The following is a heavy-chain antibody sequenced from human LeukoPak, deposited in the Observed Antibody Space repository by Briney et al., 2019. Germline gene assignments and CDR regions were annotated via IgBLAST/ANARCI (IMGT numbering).Heavy chain of an antibody. V-gene: IGHV1-2*02. CDR1: GYTFTGYY. D-gene: IGHD6-6*01. J-gene: IGHJ5*02. Sequence: ASVKVSCKASGYTFTGYYMHWARQAPGQGLEWMGWINPNSGGTNYAQKFQGRVTMTRDTSISTAYMELSRLRSDDTAVYYCARRLARHPHFDPWGQGTLVTVSS. CDR3: ARRLARHPHFDP. CDR2: INPNSGGT.